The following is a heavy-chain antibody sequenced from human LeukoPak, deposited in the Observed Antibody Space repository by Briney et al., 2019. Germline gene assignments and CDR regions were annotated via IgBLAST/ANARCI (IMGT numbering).Heavy chain of an antibody. J-gene: IGHJ4*02. Sequence: SETLSLTCTVSGGSISSHYWSWIRQPPGKGLEWIGDIFYSGSTNYNPSLKSRVTISVDTSKNQFSLKLSSVTAADTAVYYCASDTAMAYWGQGTLVTVSS. CDR1: GGSISSHY. CDR2: IFYSGST. V-gene: IGHV4-59*11. D-gene: IGHD5-18*01. CDR3: ASDTAMAY.